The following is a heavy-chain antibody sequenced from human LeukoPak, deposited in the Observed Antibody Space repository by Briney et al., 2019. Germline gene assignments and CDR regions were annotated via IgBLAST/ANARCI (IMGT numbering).Heavy chain of an antibody. Sequence: ASVKVSCKASGGTFSSYAISWVRQAPGQGLEWMGRIIPILGIANYAQKFQGRVTITADKPTSTAYMELSSLRSEDTAVYYCATASWFDPWGQGTLVTVSS. CDR1: GGTFSSYA. CDR2: IIPILGIA. V-gene: IGHV1-69*04. CDR3: ATASWFDP. J-gene: IGHJ5*02.